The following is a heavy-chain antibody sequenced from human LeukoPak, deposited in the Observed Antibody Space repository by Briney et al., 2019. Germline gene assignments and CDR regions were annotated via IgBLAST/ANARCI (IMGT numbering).Heavy chain of an antibody. CDR1: GGSISSYY. J-gene: IGHJ4*02. Sequence: SETLSLTCTVSGGSISSYYWSWIRQPPGKGPEWIGYIYYSGSTNYNPSLKSRVTISVDTSKNQFSLKLSSVTAADTAVYYCARDQQGYFDYWGQGTLVTVSS. V-gene: IGHV4-59*01. CDR3: ARDQQGYFDY. CDR2: IYYSGST. D-gene: IGHD6-13*01.